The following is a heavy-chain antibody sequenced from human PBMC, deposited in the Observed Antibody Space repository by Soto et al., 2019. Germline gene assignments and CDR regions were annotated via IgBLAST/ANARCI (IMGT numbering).Heavy chain of an antibody. D-gene: IGHD5-12*01. J-gene: IGHJ6*03. Sequence: EVQLVESGGGLVKPGGSLRLSCAASGFTFSSYSMNWVRQAPGKGLEWVSSISSSSSYIYYADSVKGRFTISRDNAKNSLYLQMNSLRAEDTAVYYCAREGATYYYYYMDVWGKGTTVTVSS. V-gene: IGHV3-21*01. CDR1: GFTFSSYS. CDR3: AREGATYYYYYMDV. CDR2: ISSSSSYI.